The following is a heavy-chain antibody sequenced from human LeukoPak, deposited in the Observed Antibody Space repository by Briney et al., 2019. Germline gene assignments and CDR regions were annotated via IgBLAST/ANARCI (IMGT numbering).Heavy chain of an antibody. Sequence: GGSLRLSCAASGFTFSSYAMSWVRQAPGKGLEWASAISGSGGSTYYADSVKGRFTISRDNAKNSLYLQMNSLRAEDTAVYYCARVVDCSSTSCYGRWFDPWGQGTLVTVSS. D-gene: IGHD2-2*01. J-gene: IGHJ5*02. CDR2: ISGSGGST. CDR1: GFTFSSYA. CDR3: ARVVDCSSTSCYGRWFDP. V-gene: IGHV3-23*01.